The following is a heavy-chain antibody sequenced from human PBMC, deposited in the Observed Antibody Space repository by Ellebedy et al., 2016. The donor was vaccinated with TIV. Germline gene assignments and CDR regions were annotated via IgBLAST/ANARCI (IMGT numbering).Heavy chain of an antibody. D-gene: IGHD2/OR15-2a*01. CDR3: ARESNVILSGLHRGALDI. Sequence: AASVTVSCKASGDTLTNHYMHWVRQAPGQGPEWMGVIHPGGVYTDFAQNLQGRLTLTRDTSTSTLYMELTSLKSEDTAVYYCARESNVILSGLHRGALDIWGEGTMVSVSS. J-gene: IGHJ3*02. CDR2: IHPGGVYT. V-gene: IGHV1-46*01. CDR1: GDTLTNHY.